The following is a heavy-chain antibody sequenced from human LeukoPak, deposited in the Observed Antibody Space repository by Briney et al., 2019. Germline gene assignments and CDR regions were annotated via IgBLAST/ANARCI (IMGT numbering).Heavy chain of an antibody. CDR3: ARAGTYYYPNWFDP. Sequence: PGGSLRLSCTVSGFTFSSYAMSWLRQAPGKGLEWVSVVNGSGTGSFDADSVKGRFTISRDNAKNSLYLQMNSLRAEDTAVYYCARAGTYYYPNWFDPWGQGTLVTVSS. CDR2: VNGSGTGS. J-gene: IGHJ5*02. D-gene: IGHD3-10*01. CDR1: GFTFSSYA. V-gene: IGHV3-23*01.